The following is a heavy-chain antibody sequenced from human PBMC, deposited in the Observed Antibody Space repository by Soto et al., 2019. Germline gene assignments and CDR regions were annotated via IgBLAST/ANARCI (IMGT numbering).Heavy chain of an antibody. Sequence: EVQLVESGGVLVKPGGSLRLSCAGSVFTFSNAWMSWVRWAPGKGLEWVGRIKSYAYGGAIDYASPVKGRFTISRDDSNNTLFLQMNTLRAETPALYSCTTTKGQIEPPTNDFWGKGTPVIVSS. D-gene: IGHD2-8*01. V-gene: IGHV3-15*01. CDR3: TTTKGQIEPPTNDF. CDR2: IKSYAYGGAI. J-gene: IGHJ4*02. CDR1: VFTFSNAW.